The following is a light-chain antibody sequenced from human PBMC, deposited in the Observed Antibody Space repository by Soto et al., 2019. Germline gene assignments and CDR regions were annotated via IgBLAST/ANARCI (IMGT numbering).Light chain of an antibody. V-gene: IGLV2-11*01. Sequence: QSALTQPRSVSGSPGQSVTISCTGTSSDVGGYNYVSWYQQHPGTAPKLMIYDVSKRPSGVPDRFSGSKSGNTASLTISGLQAEDEADYYCCSYAGSSLIGGGTKLTVL. J-gene: IGLJ2*01. CDR3: CSYAGSSL. CDR2: DVS. CDR1: SSDVGGYNY.